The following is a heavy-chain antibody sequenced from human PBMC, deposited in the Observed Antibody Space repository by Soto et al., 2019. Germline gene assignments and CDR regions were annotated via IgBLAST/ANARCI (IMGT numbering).Heavy chain of an antibody. J-gene: IGHJ4*02. CDR1: GFPFSNYY. CDR3: AREGRDGYNSVDY. D-gene: IGHD5-12*01. V-gene: IGHV3-11*04. Sequence: GGSLRLSCAVSGFPFSNYYMSWIRQAPGKGLEWLVDISSSFVSMHYADSVKDRFSISRDNANNSLFLQMNSLRAEDTAVYYCAREGRDGYNSVDYWGQGTLVTVSS. CDR2: ISSSFVSM.